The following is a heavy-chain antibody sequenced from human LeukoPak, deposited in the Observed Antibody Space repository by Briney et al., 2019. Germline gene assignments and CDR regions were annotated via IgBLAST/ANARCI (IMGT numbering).Heavy chain of an antibody. CDR3: ARDLLGRYCSSTSCHNWFDP. CDR2: IYYSGST. Sequence: PSETLSLTCTVSGGSISSTSYYWGWIRQPPGKGLEWIGYIYYSGSTNYNPSLKSRVTISVDTSKNQFSLKPSSVTAADTAVYYCARDLLGRYCSSTSCHNWFDPWGQGTLVTVSS. CDR1: GGSISSTSYY. V-gene: IGHV4-61*01. D-gene: IGHD2-2*01. J-gene: IGHJ5*02.